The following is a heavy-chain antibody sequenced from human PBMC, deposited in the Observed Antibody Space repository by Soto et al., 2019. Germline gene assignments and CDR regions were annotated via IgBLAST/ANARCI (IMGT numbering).Heavy chain of an antibody. CDR3: ARNLVVVAATPSWFDP. Sequence: SVKVSCKASGGTFSSYAISWVRQAPGQGLEWMGGIIPIFGTANYAQKFQGRVTITADESTSTAYMELSSLRSEDTAVYYCARNLVVVAATPSWFDPWGQGTLVTVS. J-gene: IGHJ5*02. CDR1: GGTFSSYA. CDR2: IIPIFGTA. V-gene: IGHV1-69*13. D-gene: IGHD2-15*01.